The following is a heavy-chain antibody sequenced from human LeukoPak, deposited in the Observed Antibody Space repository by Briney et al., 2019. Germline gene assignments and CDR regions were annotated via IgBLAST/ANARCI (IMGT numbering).Heavy chain of an antibody. CDR1: GYTFINHW. CDR3: ARASDDYGDYGS. D-gene: IGHD4-17*01. Sequence: ASVKVSCKASGYTFINHWMHWVRQAPGQGLEWVGLINPTGTTTLYAQKFQGRITLTRDTSISTAYMELSSLRSDDTAVYYCARASDDYGDYGSWGQGTLVTVSS. V-gene: IGHV1-46*01. J-gene: IGHJ5*02. CDR2: INPTGTTT.